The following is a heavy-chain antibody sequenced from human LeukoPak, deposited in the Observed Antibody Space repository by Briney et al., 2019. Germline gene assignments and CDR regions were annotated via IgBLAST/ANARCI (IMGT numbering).Heavy chain of an antibody. D-gene: IGHD1-14*01. V-gene: IGHV4-4*07. CDR1: GGSISSYY. CDR2: IYSSGST. CDR3: TRGWTEFDY. J-gene: IGHJ4*02. Sequence: TSETLSLTCTVSGGSISSYYWNWIRQPAGKGLEWIGRIYSSGSTSYNPSLKSRVTISVDTSKNQFSLYLTSVTAADTAVYYCTRGWTEFDYWGQGALVTVSS.